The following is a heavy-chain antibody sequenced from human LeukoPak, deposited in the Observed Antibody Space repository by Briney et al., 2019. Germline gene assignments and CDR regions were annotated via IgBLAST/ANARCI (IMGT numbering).Heavy chain of an antibody. J-gene: IGHJ6*03. CDR2: IYYSGST. Sequence: SETLSLTCTVSGGSISSSSYYWGWIRQPPGKGLEWIGSIYYSGSTYYNPSLKSRVTISVDTSKNQFSLKVSSVTAADTAVYYCARHGEALTYYYYYMDVWGKGTTVTISS. D-gene: IGHD7-27*01. CDR1: GGSISSSSYY. V-gene: IGHV4-39*07. CDR3: ARHGEALTYYYYYMDV.